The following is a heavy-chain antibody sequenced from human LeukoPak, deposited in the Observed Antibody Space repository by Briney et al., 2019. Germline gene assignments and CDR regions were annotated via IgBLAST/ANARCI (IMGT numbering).Heavy chain of an antibody. CDR2: INYNGGSA. D-gene: IGHD2-8*02. V-gene: IGHV3-20*04. Sequence: GGSLRLSCAASGFSFSYFAMTWVRRVPGRGLEWVSGINYNGGSADYSGSVRGRFTISRDNAKNSVYLQMNSLRVEDTALYYCASDLGLTGRMILVALWGQGTLVTVSS. J-gene: IGHJ1*01. CDR1: GFSFSYFA. CDR3: ASDLGLTGRMILVAL.